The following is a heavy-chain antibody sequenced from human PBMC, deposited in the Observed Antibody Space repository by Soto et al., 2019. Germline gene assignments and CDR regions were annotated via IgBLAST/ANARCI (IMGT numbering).Heavy chain of an antibody. CDR3: ARDYVSSSGWYGWFDP. J-gene: IGHJ5*02. D-gene: IGHD6-13*01. CDR2: IWYDGSNK. Sequence: QVQLVESGGGVVQPGRSLRLSCAASGFTFSSYGMHWVRQAPGKGLEWVAVIWYDGSNKYYADSVKGRFTISRDNSKNTLYLPMNSLRAEDTAVYYCARDYVSSSGWYGWFDPWGQGTLVTVSS. CDR1: GFTFSSYG. V-gene: IGHV3-33*01.